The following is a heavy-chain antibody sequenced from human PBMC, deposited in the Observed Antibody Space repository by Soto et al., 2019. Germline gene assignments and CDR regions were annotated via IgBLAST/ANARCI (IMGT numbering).Heavy chain of an antibody. D-gene: IGHD6-6*01. CDR2: INHSGST. V-gene: IGHV4-34*01. CDR3: ARAPHSSSSFDY. J-gene: IGHJ4*02. Sequence: QVQLQQWGAGLLKPSETLSLTCAVYGGSFSGYYWSWIRQPPGKGLEWIGEINHSGSTNYNPSLKSRVTISVDTSKNQFSLKLSSVTAADTAAYYCARAPHSSSSFDYWGQGTLVTVSS. CDR1: GGSFSGYY.